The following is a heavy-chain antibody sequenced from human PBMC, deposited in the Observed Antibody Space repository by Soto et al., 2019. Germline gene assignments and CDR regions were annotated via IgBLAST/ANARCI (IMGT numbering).Heavy chain of an antibody. D-gene: IGHD2-15*01. CDR2: ISYDGSNK. V-gene: IGHV3-30*18. CDR1: GFTFSSYG. Sequence: GGSLRLSCAASGFTFSSYGMHWVRQAPGKGLEWVAVISYDGSNKYYADSVKGRFTISRDNSKNTLYLQMNSLRAEDTAVYYCAKDLIRYCSGGSCPVDHWGQGTLVTVSS. J-gene: IGHJ4*02. CDR3: AKDLIRYCSGGSCPVDH.